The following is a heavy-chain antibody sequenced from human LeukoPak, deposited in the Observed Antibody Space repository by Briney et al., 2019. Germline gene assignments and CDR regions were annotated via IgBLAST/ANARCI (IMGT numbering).Heavy chain of an antibody. Sequence: SGTLSLTCSVSGASMISHNYYWGWIRQPPGKALELIGSISYTGSTFYRPSLKSRVTMSVDTSNNQFALRVNSVTAADTAVYYCAKLLYYDILTDNYYKYYMDVWGKGTTVTVSS. V-gene: IGHV4-39*01. CDR1: GASMISHNYY. D-gene: IGHD3-9*01. J-gene: IGHJ6*03. CDR2: ISYTGST. CDR3: AKLLYYDILTDNYYKYYMDV.